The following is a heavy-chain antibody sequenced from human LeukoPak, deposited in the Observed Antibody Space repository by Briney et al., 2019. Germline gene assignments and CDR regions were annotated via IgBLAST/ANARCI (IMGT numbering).Heavy chain of an antibody. CDR3: AKGTGLRSFETDF. CDR2: ITWNSGGI. V-gene: IGHV3-9*01. Sequence: GRSLRLSCAASGFTFDNYAMHWVRQTPGKGLEWVSGITWNSGGIGYADSVKGRFTISRDNAKNSLYLQMNSLRPEDTALYYCAKGTGLRSFETDFWGQGTLVTVSS. CDR1: GFTFDNYA. D-gene: IGHD3-9*01. J-gene: IGHJ4*02.